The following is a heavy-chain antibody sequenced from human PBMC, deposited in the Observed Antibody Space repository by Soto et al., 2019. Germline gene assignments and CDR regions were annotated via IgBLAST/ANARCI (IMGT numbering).Heavy chain of an antibody. CDR3: ARDGPGAGNDDFDY. CDR1: AYTFIGYY. CDR2: MNPNNSDT. V-gene: IGHV1-2*02. Sequence: ASVKVSCKAAAYTFIGYYIHWVRQAPGQGLEWMGWMNPNNSDTRYAPQFQGRVTMTRDTSINTAYMDLRRLTSDDTAIYYCARDGPGAGNDDFDYWGQGTLVTVSS. J-gene: IGHJ4*02. D-gene: IGHD6-13*01.